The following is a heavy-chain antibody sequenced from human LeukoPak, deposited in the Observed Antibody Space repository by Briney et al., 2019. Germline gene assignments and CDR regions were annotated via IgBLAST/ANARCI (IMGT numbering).Heavy chain of an antibody. J-gene: IGHJ6*02. D-gene: IGHD6-6*01. CDR1: GGTFSSYG. CDR2: NIPIFGTA. Sequence: SVKVSCKASGGTFSSYGISWVRQAPGQGLEWMGGNIPIFGTANYAQKFQGRVTITADESTSTAYMELSSLRSEDTAVYYCARLDEYSSSSRYYGMDVWGQGTTVTVSS. CDR3: ARLDEYSSSSRYYGMDV. V-gene: IGHV1-69*13.